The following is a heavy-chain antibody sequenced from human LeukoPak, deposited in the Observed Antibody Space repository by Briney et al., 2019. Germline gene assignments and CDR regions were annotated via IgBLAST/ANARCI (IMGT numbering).Heavy chain of an antibody. D-gene: IGHD6-19*01. V-gene: IGHV1-69*06. CDR2: IIPSLGTA. J-gene: IGHJ6*03. Sequence: ASVKVSCKASGGTFSSYAISWVRQAPGQGLEWMGGIIPSLGTANYAQKFKGRVTITADKYMELSSLRSEDTAVYYCARDRIAVAGRKYYYYMDVWGKGTTVTVSS. CDR1: GGTFSSYA. CDR3: ARDRIAVAGRKYYYYMDV.